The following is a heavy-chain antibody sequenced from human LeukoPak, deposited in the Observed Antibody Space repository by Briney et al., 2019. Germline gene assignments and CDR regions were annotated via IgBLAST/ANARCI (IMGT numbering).Heavy chain of an antibody. CDR2: IYYSGST. J-gene: IGHJ6*03. D-gene: IGHD6-6*01. CDR3: ARQSIAARGYYYYMDV. V-gene: IGHV4-39*01. Sequence: SEALSLTCTVSGGSISSTSYFWGWIRQPPGKGLEWIGSIYYSGSTNYNPSLKSPVTMSVDTPKNQFSLKLTSVTAADTAVYYCARQSIAARGYYYYMDVWGKGTTVTVSS. CDR1: GGSISSTSYF.